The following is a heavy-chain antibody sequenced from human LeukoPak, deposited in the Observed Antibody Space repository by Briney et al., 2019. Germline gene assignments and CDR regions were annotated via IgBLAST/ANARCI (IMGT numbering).Heavy chain of an antibody. V-gene: IGHV4-39*01. J-gene: IGHJ4*02. D-gene: IGHD3-10*01. CDR1: GGSISSSSYY. CDR2: IYYSGST. CDR3: ARRESDYYGSGRVDY. Sequence: PSETLSLTCTVSGGSISSSSYYWGWIRQPPGKGLEWIGSIYYSGSTYYNPSLKSRVTISVDTSKNQFSLKLSSVTAADTAVYYCARRESDYYGSGRVDYWGQGTLVTVSS.